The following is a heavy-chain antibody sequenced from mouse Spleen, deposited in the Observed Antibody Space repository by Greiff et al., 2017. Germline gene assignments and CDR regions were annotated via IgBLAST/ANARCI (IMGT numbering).Heavy chain of an antibody. Sequence: EVQRVESGGGLVKPGGSLKLSCAASGFTFSSYAMSWVRQTPEKRLEWVATISSGGSYTYYPDSVKGRFTISRDNAKNTLYLQLSSLRSEDTAMYYCARQDYGNHFAYWGQGTLFNVSA. V-gene: IGHV5-9-3*01. CDR2: ISSGGSYT. CDR1: GFTFSSYA. D-gene: IGHD2-1*01. CDR3: ARQDYGNHFAY. J-gene: IGHJ3*01.